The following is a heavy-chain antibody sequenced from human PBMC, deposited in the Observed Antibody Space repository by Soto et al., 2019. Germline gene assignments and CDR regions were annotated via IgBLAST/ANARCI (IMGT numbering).Heavy chain of an antibody. CDR2: IYYSGST. D-gene: IGHD5-12*01. J-gene: IGHJ1*01. CDR1: GGSISSSSYY. Sequence: PSETLSLTCTVSGGSISSSSYYWGWIRQPPGKGLEWIGCIYYSGSTYYNPSLKSRVTISVDTSKNQFSLKLSSVTAADTAVYYFFRHAVHRRGLPAYCGQGTLVTVSS. V-gene: IGHV4-39*01. CDR3: FRHAVHRRGLPAY.